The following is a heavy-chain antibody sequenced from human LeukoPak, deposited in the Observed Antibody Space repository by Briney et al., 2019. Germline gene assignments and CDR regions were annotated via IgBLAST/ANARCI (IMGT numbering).Heavy chain of an antibody. CDR3: ARPPYYYGSGSYSPGDAFDI. D-gene: IGHD3-10*01. V-gene: IGHV4-39*01. Sequence: SETLSLTCTVSGVSISSSSYYWGWIRQPPGKGLEWIGSIYYSGSTYYNPSLKSRVTISVDASKNQFSLKLSSVTAADTAVYYCARPPYYYGSGSYSPGDAFDIWGQGTMVTASS. J-gene: IGHJ3*02. CDR1: GVSISSSSYY. CDR2: IYYSGST.